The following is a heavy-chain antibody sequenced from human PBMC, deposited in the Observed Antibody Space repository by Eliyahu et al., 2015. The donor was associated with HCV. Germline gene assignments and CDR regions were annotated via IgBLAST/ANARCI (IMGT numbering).Heavy chain of an antibody. D-gene: IGHD3-16*01. V-gene: IGHV4-31*03. J-gene: IGHJ4*02. CDR1: GGSISXGGYY. CDR3: ASGRFGTRAYYFDY. Sequence: QVQLQESGPGLVKPSQTLSLTCTVSGGSISXGGYYWXWIRQHPGKGLEWIGYIYYSGXTYYNPSLKSRVTISVDTSKNQFSLKLSSVTAADTAVYYCASGRFGTRAYYFDYWGQGTLVTVSS. CDR2: IYYSGXT.